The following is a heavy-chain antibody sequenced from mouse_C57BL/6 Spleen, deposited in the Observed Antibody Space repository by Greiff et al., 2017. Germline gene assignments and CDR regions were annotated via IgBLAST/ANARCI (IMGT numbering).Heavy chain of an antibody. CDR3: ARVSAEAWFAY. CDR1: GFTFSSYA. V-gene: IGHV5-4*01. CDR2: ISDGGSYT. Sequence: EVQRVESGGGLVKPGGSLKLSCAASGFTFSSYAMSWVRQTPEKRLEWVATISDGGSYTYYPDNVKGRFTISRDNAKNNLYLQMSHLKSEDTAMYYCARVSAEAWFAYWGQGTLVTVSA. J-gene: IGHJ3*01.